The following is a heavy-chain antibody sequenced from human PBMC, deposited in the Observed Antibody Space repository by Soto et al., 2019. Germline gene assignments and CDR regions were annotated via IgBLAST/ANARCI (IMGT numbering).Heavy chain of an antibody. D-gene: IGHD6-6*01. CDR3: ARDPEYSSSSLGYYYGMDV. CDR2: INAGNGNT. V-gene: IGHV1-3*01. J-gene: IGHJ6*02. CDR1: GYTFTSCA. Sequence: ASVKVSCKASGYTFTSCAMHWVRQAPGQRLEWMGWINAGNGNTKYSQKFQGRVTITRDTSASTAYMELSSLRSEDTAVYYCARDPEYSSSSLGYYYGMDVWGQGTTVTVSS.